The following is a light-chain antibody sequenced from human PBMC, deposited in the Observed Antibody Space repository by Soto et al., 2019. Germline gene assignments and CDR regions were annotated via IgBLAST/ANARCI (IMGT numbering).Light chain of an antibody. J-gene: IGKJ3*01. V-gene: IGKV1-13*02. CDR3: QQSYSGPPT. CDR1: QGISSA. Sequence: AIQLTQSPSSLSASVGDRVTITCRASQGISSALAWYQQKPGKAPKLLIYDASSLESGVPSRFSGSGSGTDFTLTISSLQPEDFATYYCQQSYSGPPTFGPGTNVDIK. CDR2: DAS.